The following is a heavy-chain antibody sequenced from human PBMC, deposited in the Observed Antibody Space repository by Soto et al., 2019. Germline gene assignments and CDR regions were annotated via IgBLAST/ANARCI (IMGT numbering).Heavy chain of an antibody. D-gene: IGHD3-10*01. J-gene: IGHJ4*02. CDR3: AKSLDLFRGVTIDY. CDR2: ISWNSGSI. CDR1: GFTFDDDA. Sequence: EVQLVESGGGLVQPGRSLRLSCAASGFTFDDDAMHWVRQAPGKGLEWVSGISWNSGSIGYPDSVKGRFTISSDNAKNSLYLQMNSLSAEDTALYYCAKSLDLFRGVTIDYWVQGTLVTVSS. V-gene: IGHV3-9*01.